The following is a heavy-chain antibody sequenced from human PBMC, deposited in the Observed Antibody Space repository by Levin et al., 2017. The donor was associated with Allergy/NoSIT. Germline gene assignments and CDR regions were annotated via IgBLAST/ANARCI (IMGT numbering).Heavy chain of an antibody. CDR1: GGSISSSY. D-gene: IGHD6-13*01. CDR3: ASLYSSSWFADY. V-gene: IGHV4-59*01. Sequence: SQTLSLTCTVSGGSISSSYWSWIRQPPGKGLEWIGYIYYSGSTNYNPSLKSRVTISVDTSKNQFSLKLSSVTAADTAVYYCASLYSSSWFADYWGQGTLVTVSS. J-gene: IGHJ4*02. CDR2: IYYSGST.